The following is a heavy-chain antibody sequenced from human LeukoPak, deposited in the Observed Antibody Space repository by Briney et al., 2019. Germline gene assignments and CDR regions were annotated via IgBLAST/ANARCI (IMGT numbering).Heavy chain of an antibody. CDR2: IYTSGST. Sequence: SSETLSLTCTASGGSISSYYWSWIRQPAGKGLEWIGRIYTSGSTNYNPSLKSRVTMSVDTSKNRFSLKLSSVTAADTAVYYCALEHRRGPFDYWGQGTLVTVSS. CDR3: ALEHRRGPFDY. V-gene: IGHV4-4*07. J-gene: IGHJ4*02. D-gene: IGHD1/OR15-1a*01. CDR1: GGSISSYY.